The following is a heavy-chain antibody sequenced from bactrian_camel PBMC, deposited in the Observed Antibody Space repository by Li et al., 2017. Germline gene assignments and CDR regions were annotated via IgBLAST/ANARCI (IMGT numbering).Heavy chain of an antibody. D-gene: IGHD2*01. CDR1: DSSSNC. CDR3: AAVWTSGVARCRGSGYRY. J-gene: IGHJ4*01. V-gene: IGHV3S53*01. Sequence: HVQLVESGGGSVQAGGSLRLSCEASDSSSNCMGWFRQAGKAREWVAAADGSVTTTDTDSVKGRFTISRDNAKNMLYLQMNSLKPEDTAMYYCAAVWTSGVARCRGSGYRYWGQGTQVTVS. CDR2: ADGSVTT.